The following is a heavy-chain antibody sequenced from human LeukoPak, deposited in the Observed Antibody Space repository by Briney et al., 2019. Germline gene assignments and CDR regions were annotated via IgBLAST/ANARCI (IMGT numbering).Heavy chain of an antibody. V-gene: IGHV4-30-2*01. D-gene: IGHD6-6*01. CDR3: ARDHSSSSLDY. J-gene: IGHJ4*02. Sequence: SQTLSLTCTVSGGSISSGGYYWSWIRQPPGKGLEWIGYIYHSGSTYYNPSLKGRVTISVDRSKNQFSLKLSSVTAADTAVYYCARDHSSSSLDYWGQGILVTVSS. CDR2: IYHSGST. CDR1: GGSISSGGYY.